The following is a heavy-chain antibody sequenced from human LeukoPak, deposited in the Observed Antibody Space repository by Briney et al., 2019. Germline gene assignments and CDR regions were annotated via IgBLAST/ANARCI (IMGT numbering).Heavy chain of an antibody. CDR2: IYTSGST. CDR1: GGSISSYY. D-gene: IGHD6-19*01. J-gene: IGHJ5*02. Sequence: PSETLSLTCTVSGGSISSYYWSWIRQPAGKGLEWIGRIYTSGSTNYNPSLKSRVTMSVGTSKNQFSLKLSSVTAADTAVYYCARAKSSGTGNWFDPWGQGTLVTVSS. CDR3: ARAKSSGTGNWFDP. V-gene: IGHV4-4*07.